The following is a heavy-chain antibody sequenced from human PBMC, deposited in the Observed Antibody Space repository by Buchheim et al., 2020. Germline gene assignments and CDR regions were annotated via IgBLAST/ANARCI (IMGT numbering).Heavy chain of an antibody. Sequence: EVQLLESGGGLVQPGGSLRLSCAASGFTFSSYAMSWVRQAPGKGLEWVSAISGSGGSTYYADSVKGRVTISRDNSKNTLYLQMNSLRAEDTAVYYCAKDTYYYGSGSLSNYFDYWGQGTL. CDR3: AKDTYYYGSGSLSNYFDY. D-gene: IGHD3-10*01. CDR2: ISGSGGST. CDR1: GFTFSSYA. J-gene: IGHJ4*02. V-gene: IGHV3-23*01.